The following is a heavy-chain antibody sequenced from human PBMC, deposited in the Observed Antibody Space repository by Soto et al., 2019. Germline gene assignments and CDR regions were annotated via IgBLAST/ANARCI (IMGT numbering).Heavy chain of an antibody. V-gene: IGHV4-61*01. CDR2: IYYSGSS. D-gene: IGHD4-17*01. J-gene: IGHJ5*02. CDR3: ARGRWGDYTRAARFDP. CDR1: GGSVSSGSYY. Sequence: QVQLRESGPGLVKPSETLSLTCTVSGGSVSSGSYYWSWIRQPPGKGLEWIGYIYYSGSSNYNPSLQSRVTMTVDTSKNQCALKLSSVTAADTAVYYCARGRWGDYTRAARFDPWGQGTLVTVSS.